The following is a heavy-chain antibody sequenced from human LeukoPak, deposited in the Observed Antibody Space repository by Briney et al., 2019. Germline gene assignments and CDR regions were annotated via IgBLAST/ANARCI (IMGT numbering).Heavy chain of an antibody. CDR2: ISGIPGST. Sequence: GGSLRLSCAASGFTFSSYAMSWVRQAPGKGLEWVSAISGIPGSTYYSDSAKGRFTTSRPNSKNTLYLQMNSLRAEATAVYYYARTGGSQGGNYWGQGTLVTVSS. D-gene: IGHD1-26*01. J-gene: IGHJ4*02. CDR1: GFTFSSYA. CDR3: ARTGGSQGGNY. V-gene: IGHV3-23*01.